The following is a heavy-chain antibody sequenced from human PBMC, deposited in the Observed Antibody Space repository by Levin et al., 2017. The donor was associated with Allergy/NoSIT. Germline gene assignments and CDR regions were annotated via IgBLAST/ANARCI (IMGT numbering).Heavy chain of an antibody. CDR1: GFTFSSYA. Sequence: GESLKISCAASGFTFSSYAMTWVRQAPGKGLEWVSAISGSGGSTYYADSGKGRFTISRDNSKNTLYLQMNSLRAEDTAVYYCAKDSRANWNYPNWFDPWGQGTLVTVSS. CDR3: AKDSRANWNYPNWFDP. J-gene: IGHJ5*02. D-gene: IGHD1-7*01. CDR2: ISGSGGST. V-gene: IGHV3-23*01.